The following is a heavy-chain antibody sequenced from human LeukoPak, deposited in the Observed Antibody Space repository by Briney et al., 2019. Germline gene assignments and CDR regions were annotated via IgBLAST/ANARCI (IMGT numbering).Heavy chain of an antibody. Sequence: GESLKISCKGSGYSFTSYWIGWVRQMPGKGLEWMGIIYPGDSDTRYSPSFQGQVTISADKSISTAYLQWGSLKASDTAMYYCARPPVLVSHCSGGSCYSGEVDYWGQGTLVTVSS. CDR1: GYSFTSYW. J-gene: IGHJ4*02. D-gene: IGHD2-15*01. CDR2: IYPGDSDT. CDR3: ARPPVLVSHCSGGSCYSGEVDY. V-gene: IGHV5-51*01.